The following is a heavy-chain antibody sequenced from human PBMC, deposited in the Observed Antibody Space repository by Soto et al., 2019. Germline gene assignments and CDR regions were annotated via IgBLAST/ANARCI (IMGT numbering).Heavy chain of an antibody. CDR2: IYYSGGT. CDR1: GGSISSSSYY. D-gene: IGHD2-2*01. CDR3: ARHHCSSTTCYYDY. J-gene: IGHJ4*02. V-gene: IGHV4-39*01. Sequence: QLLESGPGLVKPSETLSLTCSDSGGSISSSSYYWGWIRQPPGKGLEWIGTIYYSGGTYYNPSLKSRVTISVDSSKNQSAQRLGSVTAADSAVYYCARHHCSSTTCYYDYWGQGTLVTVSS.